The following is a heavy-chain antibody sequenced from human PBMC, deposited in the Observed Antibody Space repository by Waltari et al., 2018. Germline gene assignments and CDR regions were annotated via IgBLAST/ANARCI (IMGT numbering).Heavy chain of an antibody. V-gene: IGHV1-46*01. J-gene: IGHJ6*02. D-gene: IGHD6-19*01. Sequence: QVQLVQSGAEVKKPGASVQVSCKASGYTFTSNYMHWVRQAPRQGLEWMGIINPSGGSTSYAQKFQGRVTMTRDTSTSTVYMELSSLTSEDTAVYYCARDSVAGNDYYYGMDVWGQGTTVTVSS. CDR3: ARDSVAGNDYYYGMDV. CDR2: INPSGGST. CDR1: GYTFTSNY.